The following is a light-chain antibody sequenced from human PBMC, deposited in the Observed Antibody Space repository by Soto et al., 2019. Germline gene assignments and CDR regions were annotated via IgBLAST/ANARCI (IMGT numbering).Light chain of an antibody. V-gene: IGLV2-8*01. CDR2: DVS. J-gene: IGLJ2*01. CDR3: NSFAGSAHVV. CDR1: SSDVGAYNY. Sequence: QSALAQPPSASGSPGQSVTISCPGNSSDVGAYNYVSWYQQHRGKAPKLIIYDVSQRPSGIPDRFSGSKSGNTASLTVSGLQAEDDAVYYCNSFAGSAHVVFGGGTQLTVL.